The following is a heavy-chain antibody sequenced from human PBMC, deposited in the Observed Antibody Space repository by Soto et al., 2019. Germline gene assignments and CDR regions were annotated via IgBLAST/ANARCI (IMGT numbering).Heavy chain of an antibody. D-gene: IGHD3-9*01. CDR2: IIPILGIA. Sequence: QVQLVQSGAEVKKPGSSVKVSCKASGGTFSSYTISWVRQAPGQGLEWMGRIIPILGIANYAQKFQGRVTITADKSTSTADMELCSRRSEDTAVYYCARDVMLTGHYYYGMDVWGQGTTVTVSS. J-gene: IGHJ6*02. CDR1: GGTFSSYT. V-gene: IGHV1-69*08. CDR3: ARDVMLTGHYYYGMDV.